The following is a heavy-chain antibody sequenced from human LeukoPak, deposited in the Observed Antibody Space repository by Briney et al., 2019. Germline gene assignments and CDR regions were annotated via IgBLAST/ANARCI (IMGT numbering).Heavy chain of an antibody. Sequence: GGPLRLSCAASGFTFSSYAMSWARQAPGKGLEWVSAISGSGGSTYYADSVKGRFTISRDNSKNTLYLQMNSLRAEDTAVYYCAKPARGYCSSTSCLTFDYWGQGTLVTVSS. CDR2: ISGSGGST. CDR1: GFTFSSYA. CDR3: AKPARGYCSSTSCLTFDY. J-gene: IGHJ4*02. D-gene: IGHD2-2*01. V-gene: IGHV3-23*01.